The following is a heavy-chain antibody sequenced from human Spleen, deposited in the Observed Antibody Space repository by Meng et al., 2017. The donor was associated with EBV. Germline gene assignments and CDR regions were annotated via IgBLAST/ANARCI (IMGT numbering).Heavy chain of an antibody. V-gene: IGHV4-34*01. CDR2: IDHSGST. CDR1: GGSCSGYY. Sequence: QAQLHQWGAGLLKPSATLYLTCAGYGGSCSGYYWSWIRQAPGKVLEWIGEIDHSGSTNYNPSLKSRVTISVDTSKNQFSLTVNSMTAADTAIYYCTRGTFGGFISAPFDYWGQGSLVTVSS. CDR3: TRGTFGGFISAPFDY. J-gene: IGHJ4*02. D-gene: IGHD3-16*02.